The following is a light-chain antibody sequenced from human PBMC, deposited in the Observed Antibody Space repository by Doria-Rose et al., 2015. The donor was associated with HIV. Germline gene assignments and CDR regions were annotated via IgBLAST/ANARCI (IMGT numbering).Light chain of an antibody. CDR1: QSITRW. CDR3: QQYNSYSPWT. V-gene: IGKV1-5*03. J-gene: IGKJ2*02. CDR2: KAS. Sequence: DIRLTQSPSTLSASVGDSVTITCRASQSITRWLAWYQQRPGKAPKLLIYKASLLESGVPSRFSGSGSGTEFTLTISSLQPDDFATYYCQQYNSYSPWTFGPGTKLKIK.